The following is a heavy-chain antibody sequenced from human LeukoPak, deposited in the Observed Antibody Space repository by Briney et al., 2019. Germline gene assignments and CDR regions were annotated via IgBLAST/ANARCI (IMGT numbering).Heavy chain of an antibody. Sequence: ASVKVSCKASGYTFTSYYMHWVRQAPGQGLEWMGIINPSGGSTSYAQKFQGRVTMTRDTSTSTVYMELSSLRSEDTAVYYCARAPPWSTGVDAFDIWGKGTTVTVSS. CDR2: INPSGGST. CDR3: ARAPPWSTGVDAFDI. CDR1: GYTFTSYY. J-gene: IGHJ3*02. D-gene: IGHD2-2*01. V-gene: IGHV1-46*01.